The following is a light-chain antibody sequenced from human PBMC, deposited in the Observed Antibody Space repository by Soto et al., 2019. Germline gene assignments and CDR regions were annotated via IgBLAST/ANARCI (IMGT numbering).Light chain of an antibody. CDR2: DNN. CDR1: SSNVGNNY. CDR3: GAWDSSLMGVV. V-gene: IGLV1-51*01. J-gene: IGLJ2*01. Sequence: QSVLTQPPSVSAAPGQKVTISCSGSSSNVGNNYVSWYQQPPGTAPKLLIYDNNKRPSGIPDRFSGSKSATSATLDITALQTGDEADYYCGAWDSSLMGVVFGGGTKLTVL.